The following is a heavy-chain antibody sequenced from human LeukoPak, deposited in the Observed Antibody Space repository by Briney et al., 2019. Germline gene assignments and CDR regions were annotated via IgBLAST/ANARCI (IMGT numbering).Heavy chain of an antibody. CDR2: LYSGGNT. V-gene: IGHV3-66*01. CDR1: GFTVSSNY. Sequence: GGSLRLSRAASGFTVSSNYMSWVRQAPGKGLEWVSVLYSGGNTYYADSVQGRFTISRDNSRNTLYLQMNSLRVEDTAVYYCATEGFRGVLFHIWGQGTVVTVSS. J-gene: IGHJ3*02. CDR3: ATEGFRGVLFHI. D-gene: IGHD3-10*01.